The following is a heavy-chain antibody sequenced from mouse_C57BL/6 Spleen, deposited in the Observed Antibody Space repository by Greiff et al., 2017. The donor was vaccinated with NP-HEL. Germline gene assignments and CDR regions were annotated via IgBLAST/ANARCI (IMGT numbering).Heavy chain of an antibody. CDR3: ARSTRYFDV. CDR1: GFTFTDYY. Sequence: EVKVVESGGGLVQPGGSLSLSCAASGFTFTDYYMSWVRQPPGKALEWLGFIRNKANGYTTEYSASVKGRFTISRDNSQSILYLQMNALRAEDSATYYCARSTRYFDVWGTGTTVTVSS. V-gene: IGHV7-3*01. J-gene: IGHJ1*03. CDR2: IRNKANGYTT.